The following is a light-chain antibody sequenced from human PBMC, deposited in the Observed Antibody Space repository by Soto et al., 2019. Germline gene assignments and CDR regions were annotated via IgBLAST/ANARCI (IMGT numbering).Light chain of an antibody. V-gene: IGKV3-20*01. CDR1: QSVSSSY. J-gene: IGKJ4*01. CDR2: GAS. CDR3: QQYGSSPALT. Sequence: EIVLTQSPGTLSLSPGERATLSCRASQSVSSSYLAWYQQKPGQAPRLLIYGASSRATGIPDRFSGSGSGTDFTLTISRLEPDDFAVYYCQQYGSSPALTFGGGAKVEI.